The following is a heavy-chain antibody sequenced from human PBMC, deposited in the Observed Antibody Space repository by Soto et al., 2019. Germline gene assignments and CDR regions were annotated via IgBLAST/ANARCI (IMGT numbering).Heavy chain of an antibody. D-gene: IGHD2-15*01. Sequence: GASVKVSCKASGYTLTGYYMHWVRQAPGQGLEWMGWINPNSGGTNYAQKFQGRVTMTRDTSISTAYMELSRLRSDDTAVYYCARGIPLHYFVVVVAAAQDYYYGMDVWGQGTTVTVSS. J-gene: IGHJ6*02. CDR3: ARGIPLHYFVVVVAAAQDYYYGMDV. CDR2: INPNSGGT. CDR1: GYTLTGYY. V-gene: IGHV1-2*02.